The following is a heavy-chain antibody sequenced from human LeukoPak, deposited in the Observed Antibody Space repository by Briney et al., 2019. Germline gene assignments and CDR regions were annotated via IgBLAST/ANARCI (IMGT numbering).Heavy chain of an antibody. CDR1: GFTFSSYW. V-gene: IGHV3-74*01. Sequence: TGGSLRLSCAASGFTFSSYWMHWVRQAPGKGLVWVSRINSDGSSTSYADSVKGRFTISRDNAKNTLYLQMNSLRAEDTAVYYCARGERDYNILTGFYFWYFDLWGRGTLVTVSS. CDR2: INSDGSST. D-gene: IGHD3-9*01. J-gene: IGHJ2*01. CDR3: ARGERDYNILTGFYFWYFDL.